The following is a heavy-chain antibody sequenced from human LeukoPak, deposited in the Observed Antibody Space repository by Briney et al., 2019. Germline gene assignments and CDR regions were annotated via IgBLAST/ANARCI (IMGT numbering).Heavy chain of an antibody. CDR2: IIPIFGTA. D-gene: IGHD1-14*01. V-gene: IGHV1-69*05. CDR1: GGTFSSYA. J-gene: IGHJ4*02. Sequence: SVKVSCXASGGTFSSYAISWVRQAPGQGLEWMGRIIPIFGTANYAQKFQGRVTITTDESTSTAYMELSSLRSEDTAVYYCAREWQIDNRFDYWGQGTLVTVSS. CDR3: AREWQIDNRFDY.